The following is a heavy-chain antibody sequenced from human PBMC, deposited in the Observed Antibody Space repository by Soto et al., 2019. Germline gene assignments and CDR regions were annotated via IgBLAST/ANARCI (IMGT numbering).Heavy chain of an antibody. V-gene: IGHV3-74*01. CDR3: VRGEPFDF. J-gene: IGHJ4*02. D-gene: IGHD1-1*01. CDR2: INGDASII. Sequence: GGSVRLSCVASGFTFSNYWMHWVRQRPGTGPVWVSRINGDASIIDYADSVKGRFTISRDNAKDTLYLQMNSLRVEDTALYSCVRGEPFDFWGQGLLVTGSS. CDR1: GFTFSNYW.